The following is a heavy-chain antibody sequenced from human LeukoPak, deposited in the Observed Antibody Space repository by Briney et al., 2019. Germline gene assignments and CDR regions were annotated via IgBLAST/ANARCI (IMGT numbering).Heavy chain of an antibody. J-gene: IGHJ6*03. V-gene: IGHV3-21*01. CDR1: GFTFSSYS. D-gene: IGHD3-10*01. Sequence: GESLRLSCAASGFTFSSYSMNWVRQAPGKGLEWVSSISSSSSYIYYADSVKGRFTISRDNAKNSLYLQMNSLRAEDTAVYYCAREGAGMVRGVIRYYYYYMDVWGKGTTVTVSS. CDR2: ISSSSSYI. CDR3: AREGAGMVRGVIRYYYYYMDV.